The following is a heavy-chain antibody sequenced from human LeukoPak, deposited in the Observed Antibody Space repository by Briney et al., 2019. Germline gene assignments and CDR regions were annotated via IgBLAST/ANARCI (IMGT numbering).Heavy chain of an antibody. CDR1: GGPFSGYF. Sequence: SETLSLTCAVSGGPFSGYFWSWIRQPPGKGLEWIGEIHNSGTTNYNPSLNSRVTISEDTSKNQFYLNLSSVTAADTAVYYCARRYYYNLGSFPFDFWAQGTLITVSS. J-gene: IGHJ4*02. CDR2: IHNSGTT. D-gene: IGHD3-10*01. CDR3: ARRYYYNLGSFPFDF. V-gene: IGHV4-34*01.